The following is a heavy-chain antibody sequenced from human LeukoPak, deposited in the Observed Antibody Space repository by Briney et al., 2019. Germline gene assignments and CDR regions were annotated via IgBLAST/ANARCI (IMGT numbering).Heavy chain of an antibody. Sequence: GGSLRLSCAASGFTFSSYSMNWVRQAPGKRLEWVSYISSRSTTIYYGDSVKGRFTISRDNAKNSLYLQMNSLRAEDTAVYYCAKPRNAVYYGAFDIWGQGTMVTVSS. CDR3: AKPRNAVYYGAFDI. D-gene: IGHD3-10*01. CDR1: GFTFSSYS. CDR2: ISSRSTTI. V-gene: IGHV3-48*01. J-gene: IGHJ3*02.